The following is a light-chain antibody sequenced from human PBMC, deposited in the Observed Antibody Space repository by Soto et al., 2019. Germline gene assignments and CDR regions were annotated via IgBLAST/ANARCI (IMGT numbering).Light chain of an antibody. CDR2: NNN. V-gene: IGLV1-44*01. Sequence: QLVLTQPPSASGTPGQRVTISCSGSSSNIGSNTVNWYQQVPGTAPKLLIYNNNQRPSGVPDRFSGSKSGTSASLAICGLQSESGVDKCCAAWDHRLNGLVSGPGTKLTVL. CDR1: SSNIGSNT. J-gene: IGLJ1*01. CDR3: AAWDHRLNGLV.